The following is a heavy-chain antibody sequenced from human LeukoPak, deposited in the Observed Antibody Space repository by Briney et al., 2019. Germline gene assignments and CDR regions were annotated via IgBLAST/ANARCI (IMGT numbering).Heavy chain of an antibody. V-gene: IGHV4-39*01. CDR2: IYYSGST. J-gene: IGHJ4*02. CDR3: ARVGFIWPHYYFDY. CDR1: GGSISSSSYY. D-gene: IGHD1-26*01. Sequence: PSETLSLTCTVSGGSISSSSYYWTWIRQPPGKGLEWIGNIYYSGSTYYNPSLKSRVTISVDTSKNQFSLKLSSVTAADTAVYYCARVGFIWPHYYFDYWGQGTLVTVYS.